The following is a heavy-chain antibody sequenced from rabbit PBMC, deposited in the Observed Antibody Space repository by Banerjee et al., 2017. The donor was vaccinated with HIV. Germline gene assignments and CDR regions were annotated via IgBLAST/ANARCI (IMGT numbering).Heavy chain of an antibody. CDR2: IYIGTGGT. CDR1: GFSFSSGYY. Sequence: QEQLEESGGGLVKPEGSLTLTCTASGFSFSSGYYMCWVRQAPGKGLELIGCIYIGTGGTYYASWAKGRFTITRNTSLNTVTLKMTSLTAADTAAYFCARTGNSYGDYFDLWGPGTLVTVS. D-gene: IGHD6-1*01. J-gene: IGHJ4*01. V-gene: IGHV1S43*01. CDR3: ARTGNSYGDYFDL.